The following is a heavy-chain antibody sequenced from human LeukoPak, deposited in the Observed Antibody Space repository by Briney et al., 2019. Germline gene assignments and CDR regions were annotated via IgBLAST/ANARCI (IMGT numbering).Heavy chain of an antibody. CDR1: GFTFSSYE. Sequence: GGSLRLSCAASGFTFSSYEMNWVRQAPGKGLEWVSYISSSGSTIYYADSVEGRFTISRDSAKNSLYLQINSLGADDTAVYYCARDASHFDSSGYFHNHYYGMDVWGQGTTVTVTS. V-gene: IGHV3-48*03. CDR3: ARDASHFDSSGYFHNHYYGMDV. J-gene: IGHJ6*02. D-gene: IGHD3-22*01. CDR2: ISSSGSTI.